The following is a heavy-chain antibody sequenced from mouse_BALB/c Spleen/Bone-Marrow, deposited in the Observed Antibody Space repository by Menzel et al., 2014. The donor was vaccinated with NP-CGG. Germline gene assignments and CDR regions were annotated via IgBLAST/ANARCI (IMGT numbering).Heavy chain of an antibody. CDR1: GYTFTDYY. V-gene: IGHV1-26*01. J-gene: IGHJ3*01. CDR2: INPNNGDT. D-gene: IGHD1-1*01. CDR3: ARDYGSSYVAY. Sequence: VHVKQSGPELVKPGASVKMSCKASGYTFTDYYMKWVKQSHRKSLEWIGDINPNNGDTFYNQKFKGKATLTVDKSSSTAYMQLNSLTSEDSAVYYCARDYGSSYVAYWGQGTLVTVSA.